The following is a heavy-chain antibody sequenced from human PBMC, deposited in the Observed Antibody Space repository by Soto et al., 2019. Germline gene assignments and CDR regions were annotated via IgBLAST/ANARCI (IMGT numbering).Heavy chain of an antibody. J-gene: IGHJ4*02. V-gene: IGHV3-21*01. D-gene: IGHD1-26*01. CDR3: ARSVRRSPPNFDL. CDR2: ISSSSNYI. CDR1: VFDFNYYN. Sequence: GWSLRLSCVSSVFDFNYYNMNWVRQAPGKGLEWVSSISSSSNYIYYADSLKGRFTISRDNAKVSLFLQIDSLTAGDTAVYYCARSVRRSPPNFDLWGQGTLVTVSS.